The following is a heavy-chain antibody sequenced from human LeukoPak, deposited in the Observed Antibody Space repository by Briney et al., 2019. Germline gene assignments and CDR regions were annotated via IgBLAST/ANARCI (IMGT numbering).Heavy chain of an antibody. CDR3: AKRYYFTSGSSASAFDI. D-gene: IGHD3-10*01. J-gene: IGHJ3*02. CDR2: VSDSGGST. V-gene: IGHV3-23*01. CDR1: GFTFSSCA. Sequence: GGSLRLSCAASGFTFSSCAMNWVRQAPGKGLEWVSVVSDSGGSTYYADSVKGRFTISRDNSKNTLYLQMNSLRAEDTAVYYCAKRYYFTSGSSASAFDIWGQGTMVIVSS.